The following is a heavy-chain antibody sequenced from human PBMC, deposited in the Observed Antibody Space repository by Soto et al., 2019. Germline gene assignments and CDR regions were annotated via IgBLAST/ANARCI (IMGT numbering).Heavy chain of an antibody. V-gene: IGHV4-39*01. CDR1: GGSISSSSYY. Sequence: PSETLSLTCTVSGGSISSSSYYWGWIRQPPGKGLEWIGSIYYSGSTYYNPSLKSRVTISVDTSKNQFSLKLSSVTAADTAVYYCARIMITFGGVISIFDYWGQGTLVTGSS. CDR2: IYYSGST. J-gene: IGHJ4*02. CDR3: ARIMITFGGVISIFDY. D-gene: IGHD3-16*02.